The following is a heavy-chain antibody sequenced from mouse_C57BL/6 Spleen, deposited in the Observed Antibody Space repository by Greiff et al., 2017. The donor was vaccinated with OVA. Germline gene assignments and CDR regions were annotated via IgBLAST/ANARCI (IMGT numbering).Heavy chain of an antibody. CDR3: ARDGPRLLRSFAY. D-gene: IGHD1-1*01. J-gene: IGHJ3*01. CDR2: ISYDGSN. Sequence: ESGPGLVKPSQSLSLTCSVTGYSITSGYYWNWIRQFPGNKLEWMGYISYDGSNNYNPSLKNRISITRDTSKNQFFLKLNSVTTEDTATYYCARDGPRLLRSFAYWGQGTLVTVSA. CDR1: GYSITSGYY. V-gene: IGHV3-6*01.